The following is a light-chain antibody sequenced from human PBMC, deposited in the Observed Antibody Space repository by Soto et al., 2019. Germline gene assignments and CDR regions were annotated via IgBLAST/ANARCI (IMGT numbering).Light chain of an antibody. J-gene: IGLJ2*01. CDR2: NVS. CDR3: SSYTSSNTVV. Sequence: QSVLTQPASVSGSPGQSITISCTGTSSDVGGYDYVSWYQQYPGKAPKLMIHNVSHRPSGVSNRFSGSKSANTASLTISGLQAEDDAYYYRSSYTSSNTVVFGGGTKLTVL. CDR1: SSDVGGYDY. V-gene: IGLV2-14*03.